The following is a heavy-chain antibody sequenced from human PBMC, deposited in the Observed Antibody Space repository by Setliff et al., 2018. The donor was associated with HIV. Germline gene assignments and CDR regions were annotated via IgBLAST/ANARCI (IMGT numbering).Heavy chain of an antibody. CDR1: GFSFSSYS. D-gene: IGHD3-9*01. V-gene: IGHV3-48*01. Sequence: PGGSLRLSCGASGFSFSSYSMNWVRQAPGKGLEWVSFISGNSGAVTYADSVKGRFTISRDNAKNSVYLQVNSLRVEDTAMYYCARDQDWAFDYWGQGTLVTVSS. CDR2: ISGNSGAV. J-gene: IGHJ4*02. CDR3: ARDQDWAFDY.